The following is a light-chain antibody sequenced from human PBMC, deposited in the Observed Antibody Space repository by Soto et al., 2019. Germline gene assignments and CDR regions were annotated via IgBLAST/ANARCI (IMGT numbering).Light chain of an antibody. CDR1: QSVSSNS. V-gene: IGKV3-20*01. CDR2: DVS. CDR3: PHYGGSLWT. J-gene: IGKJ1*01. Sequence: ELVLTQSPGTLSLSPGERATLSCRASQSVSSNSLAWYRQNRGQAPRLIIYDVSTRATGSPDRFSGSGSGTDFTLTISRLEPEDFALFFGPHYGGSLWTFGQGTRVEIK.